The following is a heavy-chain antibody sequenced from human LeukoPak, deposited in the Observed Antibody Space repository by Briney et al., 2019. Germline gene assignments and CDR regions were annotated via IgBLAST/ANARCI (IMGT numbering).Heavy chain of an antibody. CDR2: ISWNSGSI. CDR1: GFTLDDYA. V-gene: IGHV3-9*01. J-gene: IGHJ4*02. D-gene: IGHD5-24*01. Sequence: GGSLRLSCAASGFTLDDYAMHWVRQAPGKGLEWVSGISWNSGSIGYADSVKGRFTISRDNAKNSLYLQMNSLRAEDTALYYCAKARDGYNYRYFDYWGQGTLVTVSS. CDR3: AKARDGYNYRYFDY.